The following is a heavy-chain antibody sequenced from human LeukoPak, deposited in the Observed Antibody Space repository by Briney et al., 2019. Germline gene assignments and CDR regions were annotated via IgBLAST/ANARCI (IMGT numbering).Heavy chain of an antibody. CDR2: IYYAGST. CDR1: SGSISSSSFH. Sequence: SETLSLTCTVSSGSISSSSFHWGWIRQPPGKGLEWIGSIYYAGSTYYSPSLESRVTISVDTSKNQFSLRLSSVTAADTAVYYCARHSYYHVSSTYYYFFDYWGQGALVSVSS. CDR3: ARHSYYHVSSTYYYFFDY. D-gene: IGHD3-22*01. J-gene: IGHJ4*02. V-gene: IGHV4-39*01.